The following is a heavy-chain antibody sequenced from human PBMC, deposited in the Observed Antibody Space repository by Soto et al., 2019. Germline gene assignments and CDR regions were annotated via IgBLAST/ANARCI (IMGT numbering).Heavy chain of an antibody. V-gene: IGHV3-23*01. J-gene: IGHJ6*02. D-gene: IGHD6-6*01. CDR3: AQSGAEYSRSVGYYGMDV. Sequence: PGGSLRLSCAASGFTFSSYAMSWVRQAPGKGLEWVSAISGSGGSTYYADSVKGRFTISRDNSKNTLYLQMNSLRAEDTAVYYCAQSGAEYSRSVGYYGMDVWRQGTTVTVSS. CDR1: GFTFSSYA. CDR2: ISGSGGST.